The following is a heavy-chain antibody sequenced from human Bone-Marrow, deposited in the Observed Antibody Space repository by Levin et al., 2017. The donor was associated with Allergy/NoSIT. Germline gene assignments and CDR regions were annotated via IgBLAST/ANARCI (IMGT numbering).Heavy chain of an antibody. J-gene: IGHJ4*02. CDR1: GYTFTSYD. Sequence: ASVKVSCKASGYTFTSYDINWVRQATGQGLEWMGWMNPNSGNTGYAQKFQGRVTMTRNTSISTAYMELSSLRSEDTAVYYCARGDGLAYCGGDCYSAYFDYWGQGTLVTVSS. D-gene: IGHD2-21*02. CDR3: ARGDGLAYCGGDCYSAYFDY. CDR2: MNPNSGNT. V-gene: IGHV1-8*01.